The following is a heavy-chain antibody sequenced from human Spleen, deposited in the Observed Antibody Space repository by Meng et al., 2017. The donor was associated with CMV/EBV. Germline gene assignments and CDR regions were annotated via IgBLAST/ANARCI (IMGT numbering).Heavy chain of an antibody. V-gene: IGHV3-48*04. CDR1: GFTFSSYT. CDR3: ARAGSMVPGGMDV. J-gene: IGHJ6*02. D-gene: IGHD4/OR15-4a*01. CDR2: ISYSSDII. Sequence: GESLKISCAASGFTFSSYTMNWVRQAPGKGLEWVSYISYSSDIIYYADSVKGRFTISRDNAKNSLYLQMNSLRAEDTAVYYCARAGSMVPGGMDVWGQGTTVTVSS.